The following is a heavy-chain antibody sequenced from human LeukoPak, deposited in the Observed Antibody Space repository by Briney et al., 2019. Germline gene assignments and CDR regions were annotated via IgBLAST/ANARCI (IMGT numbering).Heavy chain of an antibody. CDR1: GFTFSSYE. J-gene: IGHJ5*02. Sequence: GGSLRLSCAASGFTFSSYEMNWVRQAPGKGLEWVAFIRYDGSNKYYADSVKGRFTISRDNSKNTLYLQMNSLRAEDTAVYYCAKDSYGSGSLWFDPWGQGTLVTVSS. V-gene: IGHV3-30*02. CDR2: IRYDGSNK. D-gene: IGHD3-10*01. CDR3: AKDSYGSGSLWFDP.